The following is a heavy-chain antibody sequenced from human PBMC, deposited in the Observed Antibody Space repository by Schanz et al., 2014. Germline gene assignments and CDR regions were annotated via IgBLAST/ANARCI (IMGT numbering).Heavy chain of an antibody. CDR1: GFTLSNAW. Sequence: EVQLVESGGVVAQPGGSLRLSFAASGFTLSNAWMSWVLQAPGKGVEWVGRIKSKTDGGTTDFAAPVKGRFSISRDDSKNTLYLQMNSLKTEDTAVYYCTSAVRATFGYFAYWGQGTLLVTVSS. V-gene: IGHV3-15*01. J-gene: IGHJ4*02. CDR3: TSAVRATFGYFAY. D-gene: IGHD2-15*01. CDR2: IKSKTDGGTT.